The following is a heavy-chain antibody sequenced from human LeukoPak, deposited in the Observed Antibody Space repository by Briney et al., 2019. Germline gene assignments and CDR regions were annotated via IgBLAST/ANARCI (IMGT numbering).Heavy chain of an antibody. CDR2: IYTSGRT. CDR3: ARGGLGYCSGGSCYSGWFDP. V-gene: IGHV4-4*07. J-gene: IGHJ5*02. D-gene: IGHD2-15*01. CDR1: GGSISYYY. Sequence: PSETLSLTCTVSGGSISYYYWNWIRQPAGKGLEWIGRIYTSGRTYYNPSLKSRVTISIDTSKNQFSLKLSSVTAADTAVYYCARGGLGYCSGGSCYSGWFDPWGQGTLVTVSS.